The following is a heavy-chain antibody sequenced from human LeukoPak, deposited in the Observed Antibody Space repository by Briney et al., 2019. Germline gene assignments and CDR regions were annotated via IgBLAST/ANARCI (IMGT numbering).Heavy chain of an antibody. CDR1: GFTFDGYA. CDR3: AKDWSNYGSGSNYYFDY. D-gene: IGHD3-10*01. V-gene: IGHV3-9*01. CDR2: ISWNGGTI. Sequence: PGRSLRLSCAASGFTFDGYAVHWVRQAPGKGLEWVSGISWNGGTIGYADSVKGRFTISRDNAKNSLYLQMDGLRAEDTALYYCAKDWSNYGSGSNYYFDYWGQGTLVTVSS. J-gene: IGHJ4*02.